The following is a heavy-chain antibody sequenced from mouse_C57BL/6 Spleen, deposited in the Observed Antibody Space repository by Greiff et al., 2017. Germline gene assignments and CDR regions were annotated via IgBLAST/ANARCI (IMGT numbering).Heavy chain of an antibody. Sequence: QVQLQQPGAELVKPGASVKLSCKASGYTFTSYWMHWVKQRPGQGLEWIGMIHPNSGSTNYNEKFKSKANLTVDKSSSTAYMQLSSLTSEDSAVYYCARRGSDDGYCFDYWGQGTTHTVSS. CDR2: IHPNSGST. V-gene: IGHV1-64*01. D-gene: IGHD2-12*01. CDR1: GYTFTSYW. CDR3: ARRGSDDGYCFDY. J-gene: IGHJ2*01.